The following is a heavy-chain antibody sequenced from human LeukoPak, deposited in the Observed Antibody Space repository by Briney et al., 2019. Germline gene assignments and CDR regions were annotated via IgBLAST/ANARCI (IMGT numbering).Heavy chain of an antibody. J-gene: IGHJ5*02. CDR2: IDGSSSRT. V-gene: IGHV3-11*03. CDR1: GFIFSDYY. Sequence: AGGSLRLSCAASGFIFSDYYMSWMRQAPGKGLEWLSYIDGSSSRTNYADSVKGRFTISRDNVKNSLYLQMNSLRAEDTAVYFCARRGTDYCTPSSCHPNWFAPWGQGTQVTVSS. CDR3: ARRGTDYCTPSSCHPNWFAP. D-gene: IGHD4-11*01.